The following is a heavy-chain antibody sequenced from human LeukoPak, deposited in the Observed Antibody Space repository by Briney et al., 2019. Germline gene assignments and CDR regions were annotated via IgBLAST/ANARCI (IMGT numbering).Heavy chain of an antibody. CDR2: INQDGSEK. CDR3: VRDSSTWSWAEYFHH. V-gene: IGHV3-7*01. CDR1: GFTFNNYW. J-gene: IGHJ1*01. Sequence: GGSLRLSCAASGFTFNNYWMTWVRQAPGKGLEWVANINQDGSEKYYVDSVKGRFTISRDNAKNSLYLQMNSLRADDTAVYYCVRDSSTWSWAEYFHHWGQGTLVTVSS. D-gene: IGHD6-13*01.